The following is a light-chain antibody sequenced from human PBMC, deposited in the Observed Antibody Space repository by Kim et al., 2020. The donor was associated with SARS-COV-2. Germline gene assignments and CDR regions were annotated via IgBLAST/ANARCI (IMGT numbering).Light chain of an antibody. CDR3: QQYNSYLFT. Sequence: DIQMTQSPSTLSASVGDRVTITCRASQSISTWLAWYQQKPGKAPKLLIYDASNLESGVPSRFSGSGSGTEFTLTISSLQPDDLATYYCQQYNSYLFTFGPGTKVDIK. CDR1: QSISTW. V-gene: IGKV1-5*01. J-gene: IGKJ3*01. CDR2: DAS.